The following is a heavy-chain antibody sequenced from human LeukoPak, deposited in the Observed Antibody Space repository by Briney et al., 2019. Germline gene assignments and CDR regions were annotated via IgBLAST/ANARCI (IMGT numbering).Heavy chain of an antibody. CDR2: ISGSGGST. Sequence: PGGSLRLSCAASGFTFSDYGMHWVRQAPGKGLEWVSAISGSGGSTYYADSVKGRFTISRDNSKNTLYLQMNSLRADDTAVYYCANGGVGADWGQGTLVTVSS. D-gene: IGHD1-26*01. CDR3: ANGGVGAD. J-gene: IGHJ4*02. V-gene: IGHV3-23*01. CDR1: GFTFSDYG.